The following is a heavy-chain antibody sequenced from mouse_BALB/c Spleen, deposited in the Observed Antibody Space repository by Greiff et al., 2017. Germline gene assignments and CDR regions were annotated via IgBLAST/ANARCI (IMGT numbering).Heavy chain of an antibody. J-gene: IGHJ3*01. CDR2: INPSTGYT. CDR1: GYTFTSYW. CDR3: AGAYYMYDGAY. D-gene: IGHD2-14*01. V-gene: IGHV1-7*01. Sequence: QVQLQQSGAELAKPGASVKMSCKASGYTFTSYWMHWVKQRPGQGLEWIGYINPSTGYTEYNQKFKDKATLTADKSSSTAYMQLSSLTSEDSAVYYCAGAYYMYDGAYWGQGTLVTVSA.